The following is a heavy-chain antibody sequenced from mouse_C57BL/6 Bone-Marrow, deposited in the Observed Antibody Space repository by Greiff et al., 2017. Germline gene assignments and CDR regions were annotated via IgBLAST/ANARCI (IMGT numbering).Heavy chain of an antibody. J-gene: IGHJ3*01. V-gene: IGHV1-55*01. CDR3: ARGVFITRRGGFAY. CDR2: IYPGSGST. CDR1: GYTFTSYW. Sequence: QVQLQQPGAELVKPGASVKMSCKASGYTFTSYWITWVKQRPGQGLEWIGDIYPGSGSTNYNEKFKSKATLTVDTSSSTAYMQLSSLTSEDSAVYFCARGVFITRRGGFAYWGQGTLVTVSA. D-gene: IGHD1-1*01.